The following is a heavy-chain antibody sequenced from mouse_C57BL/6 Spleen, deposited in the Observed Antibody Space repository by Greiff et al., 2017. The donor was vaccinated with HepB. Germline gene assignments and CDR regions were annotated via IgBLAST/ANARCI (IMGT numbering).Heavy chain of an antibody. J-gene: IGHJ2*01. CDR2: ISSGGSYT. V-gene: IGHV5-6*01. CDR1: GFTFSSYG. CDR3: ARQGVLGGFDY. Sequence: EVKLVESGGDLVKPGGSLKLSCAASGFTFSSYGMSWVRQTPDKRLEWVATISSGGSYTYYPDSVKGRFTISRDNAKNTLYLQMSSLKSEDTAMYYCARQGVLGGFDYWGQGTTLTVSS. D-gene: IGHD3-3*01.